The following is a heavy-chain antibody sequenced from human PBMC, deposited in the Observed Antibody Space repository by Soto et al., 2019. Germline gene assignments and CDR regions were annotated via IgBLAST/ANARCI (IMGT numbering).Heavy chain of an antibody. Sequence: QVQLQESGPGLVKPSQTLSLTCTVSGGSISSGGYYWSWIRQHPGKGLEWIGYIYYSGSTYYNPSLKSRVTISVDTSKNQFSLKLSSVTAADTAVYYCALSYGSYDSSGYYYEGPYYFDYWGQGTLVTVSS. V-gene: IGHV4-31*03. D-gene: IGHD3-22*01. CDR1: GGSISSGGYY. J-gene: IGHJ4*02. CDR2: IYYSGST. CDR3: ALSYGSYDSSGYYYEGPYYFDY.